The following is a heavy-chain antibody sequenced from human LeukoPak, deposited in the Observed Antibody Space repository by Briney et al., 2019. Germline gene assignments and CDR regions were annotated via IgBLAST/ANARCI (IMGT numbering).Heavy chain of an antibody. D-gene: IGHD6-13*01. CDR1: GFTFSSNY. J-gene: IGHJ4*02. Sequence: GGSLRLSCAASGFTFSSNYMSWVRQAPGKGLEWVSSISSSSSYIYYADSVKGRFTISRDNAKNSLYLQMNSLRAEDTAVYYCARESRRAAAADFDYWGQGTLVTVSS. CDR3: ARESRRAAAADFDY. V-gene: IGHV3-21*01. CDR2: ISSSSSYI.